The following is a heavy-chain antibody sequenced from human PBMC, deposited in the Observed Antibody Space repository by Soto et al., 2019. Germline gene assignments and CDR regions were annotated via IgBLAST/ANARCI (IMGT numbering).Heavy chain of an antibody. Sequence: GGSLRLSCAASGFTFSSYGMHWVRQAPGKGLEWVAVISYDGSNKYYADSVKGRFTISRDNSKNTLYLQMNSLRAEDTAVYYCAKEAPYYDILTGYYDYWGQGTLVTVSS. J-gene: IGHJ4*02. D-gene: IGHD3-9*01. CDR3: AKEAPYYDILTGYYDY. V-gene: IGHV3-30*18. CDR2: ISYDGSNK. CDR1: GFTFSSYG.